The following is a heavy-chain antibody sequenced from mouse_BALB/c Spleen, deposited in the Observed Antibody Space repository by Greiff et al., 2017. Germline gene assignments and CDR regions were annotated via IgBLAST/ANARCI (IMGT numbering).Heavy chain of an antibody. CDR1: GFNIKDYY. Sequence: VQLQQSGAELVRPGALVKLSCKASGFNIKDYYMHWVKQRPEQGLEWIGWIDPENGDTEYAPKFQGKATMTADTSSNTAYLQLSSLTSEDTAVYYCNGITTNYWGQGTTLTVSS. V-gene: IGHV14-4*02. J-gene: IGHJ2*01. D-gene: IGHD2-4*01. CDR3: NGITTNY. CDR2: IDPENGDT.